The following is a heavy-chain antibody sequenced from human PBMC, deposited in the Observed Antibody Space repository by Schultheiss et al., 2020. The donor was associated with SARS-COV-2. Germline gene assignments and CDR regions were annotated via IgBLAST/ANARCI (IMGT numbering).Heavy chain of an antibody. CDR3: AREGYSNYVVWFDP. J-gene: IGHJ5*02. V-gene: IGHV4-38-2*02. CDR2: IYTSGST. CDR1: GYSISSGYY. D-gene: IGHD4-11*01. Sequence: SETLSLTCTVSGYSISSGYYWGWIRQPPGKGLEWIGRIYTSGSTNYNPSLKSRVTMSVDTSKNQFSLKLSSVTAADTAVYYCAREGYSNYVVWFDPWGQGTLVTVSS.